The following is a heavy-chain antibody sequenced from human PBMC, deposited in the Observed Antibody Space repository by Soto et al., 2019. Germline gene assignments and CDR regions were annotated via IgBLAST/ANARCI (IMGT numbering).Heavy chain of an antibody. J-gene: IGHJ5*02. D-gene: IGHD5-12*01. CDR2: ISAYNGNT. CDR3: ARSGVATIPRDNWFAP. CDR1: GYTFTSYG. Sequence: ASVKVSCKASGYTFTSYGISWVRQAPGQGLEWMGWISAYNGNTNYAQKLQGRVTMTTDTSTSTAYMELRSLRSDDTAVYYCARSGVATIPRDNWFAPWGQGTLVTVSS. V-gene: IGHV1-18*01.